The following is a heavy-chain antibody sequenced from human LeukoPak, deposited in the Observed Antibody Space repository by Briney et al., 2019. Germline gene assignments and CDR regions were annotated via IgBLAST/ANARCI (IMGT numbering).Heavy chain of an antibody. CDR3: ARAHTSRSGWSWGTGDAFDI. D-gene: IGHD6-19*01. CDR1: GGSISSYY. J-gene: IGHJ3*02. CDR2: IYYSGST. V-gene: IGHV4-59*01. Sequence: SETPSLTCTVSGGSISSYYWSWIRQPPGKGLEWIGYIYYSGSTSYNPSLKSRVTISVDTSKNQFSLKLSSVTAADTAVYYCARAHTSRSGWSWGTGDAFDIWGQGTMVTVSS.